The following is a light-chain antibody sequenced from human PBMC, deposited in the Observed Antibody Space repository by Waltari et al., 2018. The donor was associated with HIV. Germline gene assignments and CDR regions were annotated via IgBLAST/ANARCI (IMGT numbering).Light chain of an antibody. CDR3: SSFSSSSTPYV. J-gene: IGLJ1*01. CDR1: PSDVGGYNY. V-gene: IGLV2-14*01. Sequence: QSGLTQPASVSGSPGQPLTLSCTGTPSDVGGYNYVSWYQQHPGKAPKLIIYEVSNRPSGVSNRFSGSKSGNTASPTISGLQPEDETDYYCSSFSSSSTPYVFGTGTKVTVL. CDR2: EVS.